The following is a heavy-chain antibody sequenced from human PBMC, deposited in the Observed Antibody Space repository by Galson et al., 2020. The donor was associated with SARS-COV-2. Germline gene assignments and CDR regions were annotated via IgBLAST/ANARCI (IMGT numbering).Heavy chain of an antibody. D-gene: IGHD4-17*01. V-gene: IGHV3-7*05. CDR2: VNQNGGEE. CDR1: GFTFNNYW. J-gene: IGHJ4*02. Sequence: GESLKISCAASGFTFNNYWMTWVRQAPGKGLEWVANVNQNGGEEKFVDSVKGRFTISRDNVKKSVYLQLNSGRADDTAVYYCARGQTYGGNAFFDYWGQGTLVTVSS. CDR3: ARGQTYGGNAFFDY.